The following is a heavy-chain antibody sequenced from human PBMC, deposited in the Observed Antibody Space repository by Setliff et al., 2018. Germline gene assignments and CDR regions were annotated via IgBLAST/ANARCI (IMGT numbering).Heavy chain of an antibody. D-gene: IGHD7-27*01. V-gene: IGHV4-34*01. CDR1: GGSFSTYY. Sequence: PSETLSLTCAVYGGSFSTYYWIWIRQPPGKGLEWIGEINHSGSTNYNPSLKSRVTISVDTSKNQFSLKLSSVTAADTAVYYCASELGMGGRDYWGQGTLVTVSS. CDR3: ASELGMGGRDY. CDR2: INHSGST. J-gene: IGHJ4*02.